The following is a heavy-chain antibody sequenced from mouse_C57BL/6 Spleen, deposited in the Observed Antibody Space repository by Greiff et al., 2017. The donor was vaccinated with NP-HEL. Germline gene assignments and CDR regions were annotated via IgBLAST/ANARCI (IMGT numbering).Heavy chain of an antibody. V-gene: IGHV1-53*01. CDR2: INPSNGGT. D-gene: IGHD1-1*02. Sequence: QVQLQQPGTELVKPGASVKLSCKASGYTFTSYWMHWVKQRPGQGLEWIGNINPSNGGTNYNAKFKSKATLTVDKSSSTAYMQRSSLTSENSAVYCCARGVATRGFADWGKGTLVTVSA. CDR3: ARGVATRGFAD. CDR1: GYTFTSYW. J-gene: IGHJ3*01.